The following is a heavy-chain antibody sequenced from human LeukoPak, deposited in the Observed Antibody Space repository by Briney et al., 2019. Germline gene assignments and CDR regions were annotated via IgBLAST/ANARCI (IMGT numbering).Heavy chain of an antibody. CDR3: ARGPPPLGYRSGGSCYSMRNWFDP. Sequence: PSETLSLTCAVYGGSFSGYYWSWIRQPPGKGLEWIGEINHSGSTNYNPSLKSRVTISVDTSKNQFSLKLSSVTAADTAVYYCARGPPPLGYRSGGSCYSMRNWFDPWGQGTLVTVSS. CDR2: INHSGST. CDR1: GGSFSGYY. J-gene: IGHJ5*02. V-gene: IGHV4-34*01. D-gene: IGHD2-15*01.